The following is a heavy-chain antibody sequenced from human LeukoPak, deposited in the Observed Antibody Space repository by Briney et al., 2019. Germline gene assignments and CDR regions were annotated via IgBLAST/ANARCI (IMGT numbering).Heavy chain of an antibody. CDR3: ARSLPYGTTWYGRSDF. V-gene: IGHV3-7*03. D-gene: IGHD6-13*01. CDR2: IRQDGDTK. Sequence: GGSLRLSCAAYGFPFNAYWMTWVRQAPGKGLEWVANIRQDGDTKYYVDSVKGRFTISRDNATNSLYLQMNSLRAEDTAIYYCARSLPYGTTWYGRSDFWGQGTLVTVSS. CDR1: GFPFNAYW. J-gene: IGHJ4*02.